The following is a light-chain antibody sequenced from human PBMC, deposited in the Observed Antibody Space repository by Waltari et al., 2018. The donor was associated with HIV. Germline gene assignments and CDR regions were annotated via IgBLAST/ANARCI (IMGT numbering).Light chain of an antibody. CDR2: GAL. J-gene: IGKJ4*01. CDR1: QNINSY. CDR3: QQSYSLPVT. V-gene: IGKV1-39*01. Sequence: EIQMTQSPSSLSASVGGRVSISCRSSQNINSYLNWYQQKPGRAPQLLVYGALNLYTWAPRRFSGSGSGTDFTLTITSLQPEDFATYFCQQSYSLPVTFGGGTKVEV.